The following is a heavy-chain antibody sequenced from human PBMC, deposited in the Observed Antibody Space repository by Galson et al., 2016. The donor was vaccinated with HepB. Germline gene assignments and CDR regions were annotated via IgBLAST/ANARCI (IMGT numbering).Heavy chain of an antibody. V-gene: IGHV3-30*18. CDR2: ISYDGSDT. Sequence: SLRLSCAVSGITSSTDAMHWVRQAPGKGLEWVAGISYDGSDTYYADSVKGRFTISRDNSKNTLYLQMSSLRADDTAVYYCAKSDGYCSGGRCFSFCYYWGQGTLVAVSS. CDR1: GITSSTDA. CDR3: AKSDGYCSGGRCFSFCYY. J-gene: IGHJ4*02. D-gene: IGHD2-15*01.